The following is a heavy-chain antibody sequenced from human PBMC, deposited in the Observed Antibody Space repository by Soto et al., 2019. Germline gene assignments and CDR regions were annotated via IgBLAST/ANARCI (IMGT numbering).Heavy chain of an antibody. D-gene: IGHD5-18*01. CDR2: ISTSGGST. V-gene: IGHV3-23*01. CDR3: ARDGLGAYTYGSYYFDY. CDR1: GFTFSNYA. Sequence: EVQLLESGGGLVQPGGSLRLSCAASGFTFSNYAMSWVRQAPGKGLEWVSTISTSGGSTYTADSVKGRFTISRNNSKNTLYLQMNSLRAEDTAVYDCARDGLGAYTYGSYYFDYWGQGTLVTVSS. J-gene: IGHJ4*02.